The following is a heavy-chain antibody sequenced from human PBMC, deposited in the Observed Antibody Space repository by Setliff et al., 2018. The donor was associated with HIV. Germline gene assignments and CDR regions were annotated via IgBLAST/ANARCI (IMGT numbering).Heavy chain of an antibody. CDR1: GYNFIDYN. CDR3: ARGSEDNVWFDP. J-gene: IGHJ5*02. V-gene: IGHV1-18*04. CDR2: ISAYSGDI. Sequence: ASVKVSCKASGYNFIDYNFIWVRQAPGQGLEWMGWISAYSGDINYSQKFQGRVTMTKDTSTSTAYMELRSLRSDDTAIYYCARGSEDNVWFDPWGQGTLVTVS. D-gene: IGHD3-10*01.